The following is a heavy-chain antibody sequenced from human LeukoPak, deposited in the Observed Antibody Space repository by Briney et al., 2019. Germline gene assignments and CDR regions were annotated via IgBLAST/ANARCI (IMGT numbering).Heavy chain of an antibody. J-gene: IGHJ4*02. CDR2: IYHSGST. CDR3: ARDGQERGYCSSTSCFGG. CDR1: GGSISSGGYY. D-gene: IGHD2-2*01. Sequence: SETLSLTCTVSGGSISSGGYYWSWIRQPPGKGLEWIGYIYHSGSTYYNPSLKSRVTISVDRSKNQFSLKLSSVTAADTAVYYCARDGQERGYCSSTSCFGGWGQGTLVTVSS. V-gene: IGHV4-30-2*01.